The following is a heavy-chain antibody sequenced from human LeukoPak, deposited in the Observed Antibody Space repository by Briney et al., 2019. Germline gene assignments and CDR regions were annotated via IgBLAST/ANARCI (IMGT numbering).Heavy chain of an antibody. V-gene: IGHV1-18*01. CDR2: IYNGNT. CDR3: ARAGSYYNYFDY. D-gene: IGHD1-26*01. Sequence: GASVKVSCKASGYSFTKFGISWVRQAPGRGLEWVGWIYNGNTKYTQSLQGRVTMTTDTSTSTAYMELSSLRSEDTAVYYCARAGSYYNYFDYWGQGTLVTVSS. CDR1: GYSFTKFG. J-gene: IGHJ4*02.